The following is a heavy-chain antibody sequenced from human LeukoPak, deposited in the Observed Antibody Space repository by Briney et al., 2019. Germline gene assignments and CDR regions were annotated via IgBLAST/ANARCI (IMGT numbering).Heavy chain of an antibody. CDR1: GGSISSYY. CDR3: ARDGWFRGDIVATIS. Sequence: SETLSFTCTVSGGSISSYYWSWIRQPAGKGLEWIGRIYTSGSTNYNPSLKSRVTMSVDTSKNQFSLKLSSVTAADTAVYYCARDGWFRGDIVATISWGQGTLVTVSS. CDR2: IYTSGST. D-gene: IGHD5-12*01. V-gene: IGHV4-4*07. J-gene: IGHJ4*02.